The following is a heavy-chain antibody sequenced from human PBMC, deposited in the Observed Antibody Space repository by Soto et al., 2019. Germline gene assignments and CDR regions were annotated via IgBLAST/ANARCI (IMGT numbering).Heavy chain of an antibody. CDR1: GGSFSGYY. Sequence: SETLSLTCAVYGGSFSGYYWSWIRQPPGKGLEWIGEINHSGSTNYNPSLKSRVTISVDTSKNQFSLKLSSVTAADTAVYYCARGLPPHYWGQGTLVTVPS. CDR2: INHSGST. V-gene: IGHV4-34*01. CDR3: ARGLPPHY. J-gene: IGHJ4*02.